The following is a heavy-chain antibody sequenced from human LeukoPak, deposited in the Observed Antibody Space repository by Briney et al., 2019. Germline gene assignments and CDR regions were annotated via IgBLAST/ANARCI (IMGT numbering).Heavy chain of an antibody. CDR3: VRAGASGTYGQFDA. J-gene: IGHJ5*02. Sequence: QSGGSLRLSCAASGFTFSNYWMHWVRQAPGKGLVWVARINIDGTTTYYADYVKGRFTISRDNAKNTVSLEMSSLRDDDTAVYHCVRAGASGTYGQFDAWGQGALVTVSS. V-gene: IGHV3-74*01. CDR2: INIDGTTT. CDR1: GFTFSNYW. D-gene: IGHD3-10*01.